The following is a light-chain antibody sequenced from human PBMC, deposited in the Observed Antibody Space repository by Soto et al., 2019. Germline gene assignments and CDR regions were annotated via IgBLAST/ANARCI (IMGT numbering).Light chain of an antibody. CDR2: GAS. V-gene: IGKV3-20*01. CDR3: QQYGSPPYT. Sequence: EIVLTQSPGTLSLSAGERATLSCMASQSVSSSYLAWYQQKPGQAPRLLIYGASTRATGLPDRFRGSGSGAHFPLTISRLEPEDFAVYYCQQYGSPPYTFGQGSKLEIK. CDR1: QSVSSSY. J-gene: IGKJ2*01.